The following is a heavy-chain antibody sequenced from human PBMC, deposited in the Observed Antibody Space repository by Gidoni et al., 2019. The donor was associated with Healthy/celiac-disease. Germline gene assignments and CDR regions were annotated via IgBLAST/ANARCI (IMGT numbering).Heavy chain of an antibody. D-gene: IGHD1-20*01. CDR2: ISSSGSTI. CDR1: GFPFSRYE. Sequence: EVQLVASGGGLVQPGGSLRLACAASGFPFSRYEMNWVRQAPGKGLEWVSYISSSGSTIYYADSVKGRFTISRENAKNSLYLQMNSLRAEDTAVYYCAREVWGPYYYYGMDVWGQGTTVTVSS. V-gene: IGHV3-48*03. J-gene: IGHJ6*02. CDR3: AREVWGPYYYYGMDV.